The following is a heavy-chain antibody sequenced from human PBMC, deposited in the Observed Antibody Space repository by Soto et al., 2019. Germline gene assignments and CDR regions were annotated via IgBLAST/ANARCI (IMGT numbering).Heavy chain of an antibody. CDR3: ARSGTTAFFYYYGMDV. D-gene: IGHD1-7*01. CDR2: INHSGST. Sequence: SETLSLTCVVYGGSFSGYYWSWIRQPPGKGLEWIGEINHSGSTNYNPSLKSRVTISVDTSKNQFSLKLSSVTAADTAVYYCARSGTTAFFYYYGMDVWGKGTTVTASS. CDR1: GGSFSGYY. V-gene: IGHV4-34*01. J-gene: IGHJ6*04.